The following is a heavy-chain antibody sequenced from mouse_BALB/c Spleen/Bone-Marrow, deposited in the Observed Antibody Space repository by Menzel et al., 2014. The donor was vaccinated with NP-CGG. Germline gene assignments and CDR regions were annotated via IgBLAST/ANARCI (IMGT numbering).Heavy chain of an antibody. CDR3: ARLGTTAVPDY. Sequence: EVQLQQSGPELVKPGASVEVSCKASGYAFTNYNMYWVKQSHGKSLEWIGYNDPYSGGTNYNQKFKGKATLTVDKSSSTAYMHLNSLTSEDSAVYYCARLGTTAVPDYWGQGTTLTVSS. J-gene: IGHJ2*01. V-gene: IGHV1S135*01. D-gene: IGHD1-1*01. CDR2: NDPYSGGT. CDR1: GYAFTNYN.